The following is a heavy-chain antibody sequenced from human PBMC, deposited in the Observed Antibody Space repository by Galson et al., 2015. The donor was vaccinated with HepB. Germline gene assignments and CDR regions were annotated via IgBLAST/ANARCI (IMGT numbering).Heavy chain of an antibody. J-gene: IGHJ1*01. Sequence: APGKGLEWVSAISGTVGSTYYADSVKGRFTISRDNSKNTLYLQMNSLRAEDTAVYYCATMGGYCSSTSCYFSQSAEYFQHWGQGTLVTVFS. CDR2: ISGTVGST. D-gene: IGHD2-2*01. CDR3: ATMGGYCSSTSCYFSQSAEYFQH. V-gene: IGHV3-23*01.